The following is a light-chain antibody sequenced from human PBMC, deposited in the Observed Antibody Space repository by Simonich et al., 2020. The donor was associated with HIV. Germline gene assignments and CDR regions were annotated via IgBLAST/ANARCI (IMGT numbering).Light chain of an antibody. CDR2: WAS. CDR1: QSILYSSNNKNY. CDR3: QQYYTTPPT. J-gene: IGKJ1*01. V-gene: IGKV4-1*01. Sequence: DIVMTQSQDSLAGSLGERATINCKSSQSILYSSNNKNYLAWYQQKPGKPPNLLIYWASTRESGVPDRFSASGSGTDFTLTISSLQAEDVAVYYCQQYYTTPPTFGQGTKVEIK.